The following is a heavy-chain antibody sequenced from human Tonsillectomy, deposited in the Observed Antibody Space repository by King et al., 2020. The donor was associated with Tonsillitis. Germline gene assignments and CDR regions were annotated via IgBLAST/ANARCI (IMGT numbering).Heavy chain of an antibody. D-gene: IGHD5-12*01. J-gene: IGHJ6*03. CDR3: ARGGGFSGYAYMDV. V-gene: IGHV3-21*01. CDR2: ISSSGRYI. Sequence: VQLVESGGGLVKPGGSLRLSCAASGFTFSSYSMNWVRQAPGKGLEWVSFISSSGRYIYYAASVKGRFTISRDSAKNSLYLQMTSLRAEDTAVYYCARGGGFSGYAYMDVWGKGTTATVSS. CDR1: GFTFSSYS.